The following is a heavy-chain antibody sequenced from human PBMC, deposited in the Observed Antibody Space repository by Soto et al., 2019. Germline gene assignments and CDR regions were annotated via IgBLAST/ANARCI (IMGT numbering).Heavy chain of an antibody. J-gene: IGHJ4*02. CDR1: GFTFNTAW. CDR3: TAEPPFGAAGADC. Sequence: EVQLVESGGGLVKPGGSLKLSCAASGFTFNTAWMGWVRQSPGKGLEWVGLIRSKRAGGTTDYAEPVQGSFYISRDESRTTVYIKMHRLRTEDTGVYYCTAEPPFGAAGADCWGQGTLVTVSS. V-gene: IGHV3-15*01. CDR2: IRSKRAGGTT. D-gene: IGHD2-15*01.